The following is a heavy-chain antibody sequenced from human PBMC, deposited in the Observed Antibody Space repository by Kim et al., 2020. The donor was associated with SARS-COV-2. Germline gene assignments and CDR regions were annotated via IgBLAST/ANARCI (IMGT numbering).Heavy chain of an antibody. D-gene: IGHD3-22*01. CDR1: GFTFSSYS. J-gene: IGHJ4*02. Sequence: GGSLRLSCAASGFTFSSYSMNWVRQAPGKGLEWVSSISSSSSYIYYADSVKGRFTISRDNAKNSLYLQMNSLRAEDTAVYYCARLVTTTWGYFDYWGQGTLVTVSS. CDR3: ARLVTTTWGYFDY. CDR2: ISSSSSYI. V-gene: IGHV3-21*01.